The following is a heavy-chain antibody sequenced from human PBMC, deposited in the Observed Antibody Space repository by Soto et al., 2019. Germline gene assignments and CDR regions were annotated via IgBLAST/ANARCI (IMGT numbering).Heavy chain of an antibody. V-gene: IGHV1-2*02. CDR2: INPNSGGT. Sequence: ASVKVSCKASGYTFTGYYMHWVRQAPGQGLEWMGWINPNSGGTNYAQKIQGRVTMTGDTSISTAYMELSRLRSDDTAVYYCARVHEQYYYDSSGTFDYWGQGTLVTVSS. CDR1: GYTFTGYY. D-gene: IGHD3-22*01. J-gene: IGHJ4*02. CDR3: ARVHEQYYYDSSGTFDY.